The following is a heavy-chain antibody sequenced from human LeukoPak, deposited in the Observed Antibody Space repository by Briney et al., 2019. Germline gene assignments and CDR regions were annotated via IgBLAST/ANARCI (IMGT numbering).Heavy chain of an antibody. CDR1: GGSFSGYY. D-gene: IGHD3-22*01. CDR2: INHSGST. Sequence: KSSETLSLTCAVYGGSFSGYYWSWIRQPPGKGLEWIGEINHSGSTNYNPSLKSRVTISVDTSKNQFSLKLSSVTAADTAVYYCARGRVYYYDSSGYYAFDYWGQGTLVTVSS. V-gene: IGHV4-34*01. J-gene: IGHJ4*02. CDR3: ARGRVYYYDSSGYYAFDY.